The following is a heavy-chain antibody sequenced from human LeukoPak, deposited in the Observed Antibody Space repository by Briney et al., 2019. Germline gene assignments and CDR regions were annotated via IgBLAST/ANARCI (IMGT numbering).Heavy chain of an antibody. CDR1: GGSISSGNW. J-gene: IGHJ6*03. D-gene: IGHD3-10*01. CDR3: ARHGWRGSGSLNYYYYMDV. Sequence: PSETLSLTCAVSGGSISSGNWWSWVRQPPGKGLECIGEIYHSGSTNYNPSLKSRVTISVDKSKNQFSLKLSSVTAADTAVYYCARHGWRGSGSLNYYYYMDVWGKGATATVSS. V-gene: IGHV4-4*02. CDR2: IYHSGST.